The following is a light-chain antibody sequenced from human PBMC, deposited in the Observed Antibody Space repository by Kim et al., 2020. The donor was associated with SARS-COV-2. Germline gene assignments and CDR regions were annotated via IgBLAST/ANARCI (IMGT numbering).Light chain of an antibody. V-gene: IGLV3-19*01. Sequence: ALGQIVRITCQGDSLRIYYASWYQQKPGQAPVLVIYGKNNRPSGIPDRFSGSSSGNTASLTITGAQAEDEADYYCNSRDSSGNHVVFGGGTQLTVL. J-gene: IGLJ2*01. CDR3: NSRDSSGNHVV. CDR2: GKN. CDR1: SLRIYY.